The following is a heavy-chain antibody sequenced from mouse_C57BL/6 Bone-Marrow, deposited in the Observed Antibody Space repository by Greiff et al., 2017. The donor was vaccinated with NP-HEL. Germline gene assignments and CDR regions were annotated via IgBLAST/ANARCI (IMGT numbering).Heavy chain of an antibody. CDR1: GYTFTDYY. CDR2: INPNNGGT. Sequence: EVQLVESGPELVKPGASVKISCKASGYTFTDYYMNWVKQSHGKSLEWIGDINPNNGGTSYNQKFKGKATLTVDKSSSTAYMELRSLTSEDSAVYYCARHGGFAYWGQGTLVTVSA. CDR3: ARHGGFAY. J-gene: IGHJ3*01. V-gene: IGHV1-26*01.